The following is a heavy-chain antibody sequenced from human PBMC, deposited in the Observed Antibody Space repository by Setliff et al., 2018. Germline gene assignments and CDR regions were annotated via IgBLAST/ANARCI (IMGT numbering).Heavy chain of an antibody. CDR3: AKLVRGYVEALDN. CDR2: ISSNGGST. CDR1: GFTFSSYA. Sequence: GVLRLSCAASGFTFSSYAMHWVRQAPGKGLDYVSAISSNGGSTYYANSVKGRFTISRDNSKNTLYLQMNSLRAEDTAVYYCAKLVRGYVEALDNWGQGTLVTVSS. D-gene: IGHD5-18*01. J-gene: IGHJ4*02. V-gene: IGHV3-64*01.